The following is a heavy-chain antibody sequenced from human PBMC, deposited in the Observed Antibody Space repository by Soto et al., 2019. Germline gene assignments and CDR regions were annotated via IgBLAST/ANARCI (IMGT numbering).Heavy chain of an antibody. J-gene: IGHJ4*02. V-gene: IGHV4-39*01. CDR3: AKNLPRTGRFDY. Sequence: QLQLQESGPGLLKPSETLTLTCTLSGASITSTTYFWAWIRQPPGKGLEWVGSIYYSGRTYYNPSPRSRVTITVDRSKNQFSLTMSSVTAADTAVYYCAKNLPRTGRFDYWGQGTSVTVSS. CDR1: GASITSTTYF. CDR2: IYYSGRT.